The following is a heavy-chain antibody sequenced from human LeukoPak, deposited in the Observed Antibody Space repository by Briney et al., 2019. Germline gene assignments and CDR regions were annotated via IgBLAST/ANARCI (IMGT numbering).Heavy chain of an antibody. CDR3: ATSSGFGELWSFDY. CDR1: GFTFSSYG. CDR2: ISGSGGST. Sequence: PGGSLRLSCAASGFTFSSYGMSWVRQAPGKGLEWVSAISGSGGSTYYADSVKGRFTISRDNSKNTLYLQMNSLRAEDTAVYYCATSSGFGELWSFDYWGQGTLVTVSS. J-gene: IGHJ4*02. D-gene: IGHD3-10*01. V-gene: IGHV3-23*01.